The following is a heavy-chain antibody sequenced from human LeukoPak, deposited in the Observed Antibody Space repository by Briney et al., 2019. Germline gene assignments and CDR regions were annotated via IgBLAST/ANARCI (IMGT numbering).Heavy chain of an antibody. CDR2: IYHRGNT. Sequence: SETLSLTCTVSGYSINSGYFWGWIRQPPGKGLEWIGTIYHRGNTYYNPSLKSRVTVSVDTSKNQFSLKLSSVAAADAAIYYCARVVPIGGNDYWGQGTLVTVSS. CDR3: ARVVPIGGNDY. D-gene: IGHD4-23*01. J-gene: IGHJ4*02. CDR1: GYSINSGYF. V-gene: IGHV4-38-2*02.